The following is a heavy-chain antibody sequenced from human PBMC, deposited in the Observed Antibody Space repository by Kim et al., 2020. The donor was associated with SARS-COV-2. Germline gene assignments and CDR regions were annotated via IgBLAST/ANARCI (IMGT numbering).Heavy chain of an antibody. D-gene: IGHD3-9*01. V-gene: IGHV4-59*09. CDR3: ARGGTDYDILTGYYPSYFDY. Sequence: RVTISVDTSKNQFSLKLSSVTAADTAVYYCARGGTDYDILTGYYPSYFDYWGQGTLVTVSS. J-gene: IGHJ4*02.